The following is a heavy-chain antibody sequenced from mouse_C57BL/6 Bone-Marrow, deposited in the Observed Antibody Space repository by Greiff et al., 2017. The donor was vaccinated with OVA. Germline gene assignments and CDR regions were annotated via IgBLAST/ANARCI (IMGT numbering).Heavy chain of an antibody. V-gene: IGHV1-80*01. CDR1: GYAFSSYW. CDR2: IYPGDGDT. J-gene: IGHJ1*03. D-gene: IGHD1-1*01. CDR3: AFITTVVGWYFDV. Sequence: QVQLQQSGAELVKPGASVKISCKASGYAFSSYWMNWVKQRPGQGLEWIGQIYPGDGDTNYNGKFKGKATLTADKSSSTAYMQLSSLTSEDSAVYFCAFITTVVGWYFDVWGTGTTVTVSS.